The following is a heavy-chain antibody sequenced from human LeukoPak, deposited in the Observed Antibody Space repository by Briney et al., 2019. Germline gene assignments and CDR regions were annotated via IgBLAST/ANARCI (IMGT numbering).Heavy chain of an antibody. Sequence: GGSLRLSCAASGFTFSSYGMHWVRQAPGKGLEWVAVISYDGSNKYYADSVKGRFTISRDNSKNTLDLQMNSLRAEDTALYYCARDRSYDFWSGYSAPDYWGQGTLVTVSS. CDR2: ISYDGSNK. V-gene: IGHV3-30*03. CDR3: ARDRSYDFWSGYSAPDY. J-gene: IGHJ4*02. CDR1: GFTFSSYG. D-gene: IGHD3-3*01.